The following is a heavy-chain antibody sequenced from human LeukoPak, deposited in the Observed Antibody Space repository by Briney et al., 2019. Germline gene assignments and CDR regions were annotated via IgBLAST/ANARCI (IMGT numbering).Heavy chain of an antibody. CDR1: GGTFSSYA. J-gene: IGHJ4*02. CDR2: IIPIFGIA. V-gene: IGHV1-69*04. Sequence: GASVKVSCKASGGTFSSYAISWVRQAPGQGLEWMGRIIPIFGIANYAQKFQGRVTITADKSTSTAYMELSSLRSEDTAVYYCARGSSSGEVVDYWGQGTLVTVSS. D-gene: IGHD6-13*01. CDR3: ARGSSSGEVVDY.